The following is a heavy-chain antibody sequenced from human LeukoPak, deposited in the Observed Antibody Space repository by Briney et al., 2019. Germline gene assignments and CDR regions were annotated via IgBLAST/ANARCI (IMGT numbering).Heavy chain of an antibody. CDR2: IYYSGST. CDR1: GGSISSYY. J-gene: IGHJ4*02. CDR3: ASPVYYYGSGSRDY. D-gene: IGHD3-10*01. V-gene: IGHV4-59*01. Sequence: SETLSLTCTVSGGSISSYYWSWIRQPPGKGLEWIGYIYYSGSTNYNPSLKSRVTISVDTSKNQFSLKLSSVTAADTAVYYCASPVYYYGSGSRDYWGQGTLVTASS.